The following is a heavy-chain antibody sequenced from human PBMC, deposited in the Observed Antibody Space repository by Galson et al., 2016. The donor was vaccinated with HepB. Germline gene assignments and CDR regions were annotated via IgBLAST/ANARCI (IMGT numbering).Heavy chain of an antibody. CDR1: GGSISSFY. J-gene: IGHJ3*02. CDR2: IYYSGST. D-gene: IGHD3-22*01. V-gene: IGHV4-59*01. Sequence: SETLSLTCTVSGGSISSFYWSWIRQPPGKGLEWIGYIYYSGSTNYNPSLKSRVTISVDTSKNQFSLKLSSVTATDTAVYYCARDTPFSVTPDYDIPKDAFYIWGQGTMVTVAS. CDR3: ARDTPFSVTPDYDIPKDAFYI.